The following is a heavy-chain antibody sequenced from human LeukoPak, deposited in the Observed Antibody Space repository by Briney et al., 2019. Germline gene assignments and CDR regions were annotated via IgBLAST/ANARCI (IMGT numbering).Heavy chain of an antibody. CDR3: ASYCSSTSCRFDY. CDR1: GGSFSGYY. CDR2: ITHSGST. J-gene: IGHJ4*02. D-gene: IGHD2-2*01. Sequence: PSETLSLTCAVYGGSFSGYYWTWLRQPPGKGLEWIGEITHSGSTNYNPSLKSRVTISVDTSKNQFSLKLSSVTAADTGVYYCASYCSSTSCRFDYWGQGTLVTVSS. V-gene: IGHV4-34*01.